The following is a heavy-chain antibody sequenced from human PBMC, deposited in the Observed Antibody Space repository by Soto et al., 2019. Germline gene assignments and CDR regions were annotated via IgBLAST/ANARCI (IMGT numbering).Heavy chain of an antibody. CDR3: ARFYAAIYYYGMDV. CDR2: ISRTANTI. D-gene: IGHD2-2*01. CDR1: GFAFNSHD. Sequence: GGSLRLSCTASGFAFNSHDFNWVRQAPGKGLEWISYISRTANTIYYADSVKGRFTISRDNAKNSLYLQMNSLRAEDTSVYYCARFYAAIYYYGMDVWGQGTTVTVSS. V-gene: IGHV3-48*03. J-gene: IGHJ6*02.